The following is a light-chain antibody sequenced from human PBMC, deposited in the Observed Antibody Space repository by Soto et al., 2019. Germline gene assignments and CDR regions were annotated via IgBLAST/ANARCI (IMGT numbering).Light chain of an antibody. CDR3: QHYNSYSEA. Sequence: DIQRTQSPSTLSGSVGDRVTITCRASQTISSWLAWYQQKPGKAPKLLIYKASTLKSGVPSRFSGSVSGTEFTLTISSLQPDDFATYFCQHYNSYSEAFGQGPKVDIK. CDR1: QTISSW. V-gene: IGKV1-5*03. CDR2: KAS. J-gene: IGKJ1*01.